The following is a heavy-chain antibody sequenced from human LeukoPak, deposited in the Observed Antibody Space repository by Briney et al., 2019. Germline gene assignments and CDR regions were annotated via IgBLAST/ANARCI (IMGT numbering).Heavy chain of an antibody. CDR3: ARRAAAVGTYYMDV. J-gene: IGHJ6*03. CDR2: IYYSGGT. D-gene: IGHD6-13*01. CDR1: GGSISDYY. V-gene: IGHV4-59*01. Sequence: SETLSLTCTVSGGSISDYYWTWIRQPPGKGLEWIGYIYYSGGTNYNPSVMSRVTISVDTSKNQFSLKLSSVTAADTAVYYCARRAAAVGTYYMDVWGKGTTVTVPS.